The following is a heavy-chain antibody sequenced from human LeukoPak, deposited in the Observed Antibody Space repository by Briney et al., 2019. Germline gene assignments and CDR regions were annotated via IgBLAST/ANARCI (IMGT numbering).Heavy chain of an antibody. CDR3: ARGSHYFDF. CDR1: RFTFSVHE. V-gene: IGHV3-48*03. J-gene: IGHJ4*02. D-gene: IGHD6-6*01. Sequence: GGSLRLSCAASRFTFSVHEMNWVRQAPGKGLEWLSYISDSGRTIYYADSVDGRFTISRDNAKNSLFLQMNSLRVEDTAVYFCARGSHYFDFWGQGTPVTVSS. CDR2: ISDSGRTI.